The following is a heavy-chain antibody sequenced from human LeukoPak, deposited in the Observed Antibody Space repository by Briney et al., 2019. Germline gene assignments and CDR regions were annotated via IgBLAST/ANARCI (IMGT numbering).Heavy chain of an antibody. D-gene: IGHD3-22*01. CDR3: ARAPLSNLYDESGYSHPFDN. Sequence: SETQSLTCIVSGDSISDYYWTWIRQPPRKGLEWIGFMYYSGRPNYNSSLKSRVTVSLDPSKNQFSLELSSVTAADTAVYYCARAPLSNLYDESGYSHPFDNWGQGTLVTVSS. CDR2: MYYSGRP. J-gene: IGHJ4*02. V-gene: IGHV4-59*01. CDR1: GDSISDYY.